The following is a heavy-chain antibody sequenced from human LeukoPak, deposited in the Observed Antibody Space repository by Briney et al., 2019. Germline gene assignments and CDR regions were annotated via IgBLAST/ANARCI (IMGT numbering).Heavy chain of an antibody. CDR2: IYYSGTT. Sequence: PSETLSLTCTVSGASFTSNYWSWIRQPPGKGLEWIGYIYYSGTTTYNPSLERRVSMSVDMSKTQFSLSLNSVTATDTAVYYCAGLDCGGDCVVDYWGQGSLVTVSS. CDR3: AGLDCGGDCVVDY. CDR1: GASFTSNY. D-gene: IGHD2-21*02. V-gene: IGHV4-59*08. J-gene: IGHJ4*02.